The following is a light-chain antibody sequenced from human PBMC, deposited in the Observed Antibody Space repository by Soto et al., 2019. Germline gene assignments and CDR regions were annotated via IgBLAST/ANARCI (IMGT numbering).Light chain of an antibody. J-gene: IGKJ1*01. CDR3: QQYNSYPRA. Sequence: DIQLTQSPSFLSASEGDRVTIACRASQGIGNLLAWYQQKPGKGPKLLICFASTLQSGVPSRCTGSGSGTAFTLSFGSLAPEDFGTYDCQQYNSYPRAFGQGTKVEIK. CDR2: FAS. V-gene: IGKV1-9*01. CDR1: QGIGNL.